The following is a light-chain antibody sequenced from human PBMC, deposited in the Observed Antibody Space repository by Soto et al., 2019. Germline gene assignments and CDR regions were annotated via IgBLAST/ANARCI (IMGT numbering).Light chain of an antibody. CDR1: QSVKNNY. Sequence: DIVLTQSPGTLSLSPGERATLSCRASQSVKNNYLAWYQQKPGQAPRLLIYGASSRATGIPDRFSGSGSGTDFTLTIARLEPEDFAVYYCQQYGNLPRTFGQGTKVEIK. CDR3: QQYGNLPRT. CDR2: GAS. J-gene: IGKJ1*01. V-gene: IGKV3-20*01.